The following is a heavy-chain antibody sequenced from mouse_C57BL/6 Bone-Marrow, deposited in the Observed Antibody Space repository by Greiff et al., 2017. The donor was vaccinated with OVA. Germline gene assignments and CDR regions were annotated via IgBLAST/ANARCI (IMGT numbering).Heavy chain of an antibody. V-gene: IGHV5-15*01. CDR1: GFTFSDYG. Sequence: EVMLVESGGGLVQPGGSLKLSCAASGFTFSDYGMAWVRQAPRKGPEWVAFISNLAYSIYYADTVTGRFTISREKAKNTLYLEMSRLRSEATAMYYSARGTGTCGAWFAYWGQGTLVTVSA. D-gene: IGHD4-1*01. CDR2: ISNLAYSI. J-gene: IGHJ3*01. CDR3: ARGTGTCGAWFAY.